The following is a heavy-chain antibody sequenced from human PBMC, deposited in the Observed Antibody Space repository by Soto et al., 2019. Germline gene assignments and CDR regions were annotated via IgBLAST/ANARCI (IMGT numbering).Heavy chain of an antibody. J-gene: IGHJ5*02. CDR1: CFSFSSSS. CDR3: ARESRFLEWLSLNWFDP. V-gene: IGHV3-48*02. D-gene: IGHD3-3*01. CDR2: ISSSSSTI. Sequence: PGGSLNLSCAPVCFSFSSSSMNWVRQAPGKGLEWFSYISSSSSTIYYADSVKGRFTISRDNAKNSLYLQMNSLRDEDTAVYYCARESRFLEWLSLNWFDPWGQGP.